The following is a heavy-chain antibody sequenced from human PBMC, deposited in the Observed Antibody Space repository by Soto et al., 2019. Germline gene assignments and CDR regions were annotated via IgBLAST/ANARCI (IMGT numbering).Heavy chain of an antibody. Sequence: QVQLQESGPGLVKPSETLSLTCSVSGGSISSYYWSWIRQPAGKALEWIGRIYTSGSTNYNPSLKRRVTMSVDTSKNQFSLKLTSVTAADTAVYYCARDPHCRSTSCYDALDIWGQGTLVTVSS. V-gene: IGHV4-4*07. D-gene: IGHD2-2*01. CDR3: ARDPHCRSTSCYDALDI. CDR1: GGSISSYY. CDR2: IYTSGST. J-gene: IGHJ3*02.